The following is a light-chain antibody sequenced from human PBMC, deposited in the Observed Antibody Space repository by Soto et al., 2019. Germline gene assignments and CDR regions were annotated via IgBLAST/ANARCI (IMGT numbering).Light chain of an antibody. Sequence: EIVFTQSPATLSLSRGERATLSCRASQSVSSNLAWYQQKPGQAPRLLIYGASTRATGIPARFSGSGSGTEFTLTISSLQSEDFAVYYCQQYNNWLTFGGGTKVDIK. V-gene: IGKV3-15*01. CDR2: GAS. CDR1: QSVSSN. J-gene: IGKJ4*01. CDR3: QQYNNWLT.